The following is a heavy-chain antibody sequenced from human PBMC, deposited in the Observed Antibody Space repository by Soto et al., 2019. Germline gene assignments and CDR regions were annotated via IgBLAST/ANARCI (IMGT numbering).Heavy chain of an antibody. J-gene: IGHJ5*02. Sequence: SETLSLTCVVSGDSISNYYLRWIRQPPGKGLEWIGYIYYSGSTSYNPSLRSRVTISVDTSKNQFSLKLSSVTAADTAVYYCARQAPHSSGWFWFDPWGQGTLVTVSS. D-gene: IGHD6-19*01. CDR3: ARQAPHSSGWFWFDP. V-gene: IGHV4-59*08. CDR2: IYYSGST. CDR1: GDSISNYY.